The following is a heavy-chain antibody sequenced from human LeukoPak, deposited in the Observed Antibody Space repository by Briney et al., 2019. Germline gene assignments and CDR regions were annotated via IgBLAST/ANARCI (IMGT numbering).Heavy chain of an antibody. CDR1: GFSLSSFE. CDR2: VDNDGWAT. V-gene: IGHV3-48*03. J-gene: IGHJ5*02. CDR3: ARDLIGWSLDP. Sequence: GGSLRLSCAASGFSLSSFEMNWVRQAPGKGLEWIAYVDNDGWATSYYADSVKGRFTITRDDAKSSLYLQIDSLTVEDTAVYYCARDLIGWSLDPWGQGTLVSVSS. D-gene: IGHD2-2*03.